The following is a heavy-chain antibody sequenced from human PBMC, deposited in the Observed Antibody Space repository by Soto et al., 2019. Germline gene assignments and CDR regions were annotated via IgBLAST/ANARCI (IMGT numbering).Heavy chain of an antibody. CDR3: ASDIHSSGYSYYFDY. J-gene: IGHJ4*02. V-gene: IGHV4-34*01. D-gene: IGHD3-22*01. CDR2: INHSGST. CDR1: GASFRWYY. Sequence: SETLSLTCPVYGASFRWYYVGLVREPPGKGLEWIGEINHSGSTNYNPSLKSRVTISVDTSKNQFSLKLSSVTAADTAVYYCASDIHSSGYSYYFDYWGQGTLVTVSS.